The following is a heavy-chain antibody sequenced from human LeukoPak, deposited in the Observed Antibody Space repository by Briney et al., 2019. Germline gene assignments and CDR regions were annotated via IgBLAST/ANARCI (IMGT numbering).Heavy chain of an antibody. J-gene: IGHJ6*02. CDR2: ITWNSGSI. V-gene: IGHV3-9*01. CDR3: AKDTAAAYYYYGMDV. D-gene: IGHD6-13*01. CDR1: GFTFDDYA. Sequence: PGGSLRLSCAASGFTFDDYAMHWIRQAQGKGLEWVSGITWNSGSIDYADSVKGRFTISRDNAKNSLYLQMNSLRAEDTALYYCAKDTAAAYYYYGMDVWGQGTTVTVSS.